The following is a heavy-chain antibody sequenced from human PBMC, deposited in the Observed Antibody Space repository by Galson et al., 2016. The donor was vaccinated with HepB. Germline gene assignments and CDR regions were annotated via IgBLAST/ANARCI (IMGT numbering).Heavy chain of an antibody. Sequence: SVKVSCKASGFTFTDYFIHWVRQAPGQGLEWMGRINPSSVDTNYAQNFQGRVTLTRDTSISTAYMELTSLTSDDTAVYYCARQKAVFALYYFDYWGQGTLVTVSS. J-gene: IGHJ4*02. CDR2: INPSSVDT. CDR1: GFTFTDYF. V-gene: IGHV1-2*06. CDR3: ARQKAVFALYYFDY.